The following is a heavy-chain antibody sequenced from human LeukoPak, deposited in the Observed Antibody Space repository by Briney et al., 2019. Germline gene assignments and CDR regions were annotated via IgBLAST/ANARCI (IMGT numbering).Heavy chain of an antibody. Sequence: PGASLRLSCAASGFTVSSNYMSWVRQAPGKGLEWVSVIYSDDRTYYANSVKGRFTISRDNSKNTLYIQMNSLRAEDTAVYYCAREVIPAANFNKGWFDPWGQGILVTVSS. CDR1: GFTVSSNY. V-gene: IGHV3-53*01. CDR2: IYSDDRT. D-gene: IGHD2-2*01. CDR3: AREVIPAANFNKGWFDP. J-gene: IGHJ5*02.